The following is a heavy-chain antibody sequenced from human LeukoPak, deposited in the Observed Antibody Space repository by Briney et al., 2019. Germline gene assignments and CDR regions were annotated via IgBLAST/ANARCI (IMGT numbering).Heavy chain of an antibody. CDR2: IYYSGRT. D-gene: IGHD3-10*01. CDR1: GGSISSYY. J-gene: IGHJ6*03. CDR3: ARGYGSGSSNYMAV. V-gene: IGHV4-59*01. Sequence: SETLSLTCTVSGGSISSYYWSWIRQPPGKGLGWIGYIYYSGRTNYNPSLKSRVTISVDTSKNQFSLKLSSVTAADTAVYYCARGYGSGSSNYMAVWAKGTTVTVSS.